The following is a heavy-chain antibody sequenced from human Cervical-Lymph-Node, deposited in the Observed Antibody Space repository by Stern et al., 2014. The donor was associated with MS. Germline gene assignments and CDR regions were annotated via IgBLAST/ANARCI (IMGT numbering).Heavy chain of an antibody. CDR1: GYTFTNYD. J-gene: IGHJ6*02. CDR2: MSPNSGNT. D-gene: IGHD2-21*02. Sequence: QMQLVQSGAEVKKPGASVKVSCKASGYTFTNYDIKWVRRATGQGLELMGWMSPNSGNTGYGRKFQGRVTMTRDTSINTAYMEVSGLRSGDTAVYYCARVGLLYAVASSYYYYGMDVWGQGTTVTVSS. V-gene: IGHV1-8*02. CDR3: ARVGLLYAVASSYYYYGMDV.